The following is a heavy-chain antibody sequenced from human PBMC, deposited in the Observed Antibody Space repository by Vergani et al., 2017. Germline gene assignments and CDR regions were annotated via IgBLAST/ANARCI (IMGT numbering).Heavy chain of an antibody. V-gene: IGHV4-38-2*01. CDR2: IHHSGDT. CDR1: DSSIMTNPY. J-gene: IGHJ6*02. CDR3: ARHRGSGGFFPSSYFYGMYV. D-gene: IGHD3-10*01. Sequence: QVQLQQWGAGLLKPSETLTLTCDVSDSSIMTNPYWGWFRQSPGKGLEWIGCIHHSGDTHYNSSLKSRVSISIVSSSKFSLSLTSVTAADTAIYYCARHRGSGGFFPSSYFYGMYVWGRGTTVTVSS.